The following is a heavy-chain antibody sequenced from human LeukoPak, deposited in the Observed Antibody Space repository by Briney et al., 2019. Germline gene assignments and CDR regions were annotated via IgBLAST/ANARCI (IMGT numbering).Heavy chain of an antibody. J-gene: IGHJ4*02. CDR1: GFAFSTYA. CDR3: AKGGTSGGSCYFDY. V-gene: IGHV3-23*01. Sequence: GGSLILSCVASGFAFSTYAMSWVRQAPGKGLEWVSGLSDSGRTTYYTGSVKGRFTISRDNSKNTLYLQMNSLRAEDTAIYYCAKGGTSGGSCYFDYWGQGTLVSVSS. D-gene: IGHD2-15*01. CDR2: LSDSGRTT.